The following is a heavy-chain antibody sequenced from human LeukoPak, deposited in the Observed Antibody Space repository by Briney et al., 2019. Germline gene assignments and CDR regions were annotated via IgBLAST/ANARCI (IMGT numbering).Heavy chain of an antibody. CDR2: ISWDGGST. J-gene: IGHJ3*02. D-gene: IGHD5-24*01. Sequence: GGSLRLSCAASGFTFDDYAMHWVRQAPGKGLEWVSLISWDGGSTYYADSVKGRFTISRDNSKNSPYLQMNSLRAEDTALYYCAKDTGDGYNSASDAFDIWGQGTMVTVSS. V-gene: IGHV3-43D*03. CDR1: GFTFDDYA. CDR3: AKDTGDGYNSASDAFDI.